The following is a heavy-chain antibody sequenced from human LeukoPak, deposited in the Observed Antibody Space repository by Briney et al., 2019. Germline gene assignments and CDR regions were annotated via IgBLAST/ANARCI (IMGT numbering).Heavy chain of an antibody. J-gene: IGHJ6*02. D-gene: IGHD2/OR15-2a*01. V-gene: IGHV3-7*05. CDR2: IKGDGSVQ. CDR1: GFTFSTSW. CDR3: GKDLHFYVAMDV. Sequence: PGGSLRLSCVASGFTFSTSWMNWVRQAPGKGLEWVANIKGDGSVQSYVDSVKGRFTISRENSKSTLHLQMNSLRAEDTALYYCGKDLHFYVAMDVWGQGTTVTVSS.